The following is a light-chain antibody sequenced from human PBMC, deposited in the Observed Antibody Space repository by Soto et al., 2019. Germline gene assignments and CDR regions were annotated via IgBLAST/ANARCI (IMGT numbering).Light chain of an antibody. CDR3: QQSYSTRPIT. J-gene: IGKJ5*01. Sequence: DIQMTQSPSILSASVGDRVTITCRASQSISSWLAWYQQKPGKAXNLLIYAASSLQSGVPSRFSGSGSGTDFTLTISSLQPEDFANYYCQQSYSTRPITFGQGTRLEIK. V-gene: IGKV1-39*01. CDR1: QSISSW. CDR2: AAS.